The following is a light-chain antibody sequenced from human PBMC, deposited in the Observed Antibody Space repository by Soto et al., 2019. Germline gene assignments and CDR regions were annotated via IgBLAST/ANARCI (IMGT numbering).Light chain of an antibody. Sequence: DIQMTQSPSTLSASVGDRVTITCRASQSISTWLAWYQQKPGTAPKLLIYDASILESGVPSRFSGSGSGTEFTLTISSLQPDDFATYYCQQYNSFSGVTFGPGTKVDI. CDR3: QQYNSFSGVT. CDR2: DAS. V-gene: IGKV1-5*01. J-gene: IGKJ3*01. CDR1: QSISTW.